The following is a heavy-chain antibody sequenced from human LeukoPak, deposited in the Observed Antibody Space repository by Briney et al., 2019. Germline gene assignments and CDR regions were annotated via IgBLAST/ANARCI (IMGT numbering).Heavy chain of an antibody. J-gene: IGHJ5*02. CDR2: MNPNSGNT. D-gene: IGHD3-3*01. Sequence: ASVKVSCKASGYTFTSYDINWVRQATGQGLEWMGRMNPNSGNTGYAQKFQGRVTMTRNTSISTAYMELSSLRSEDTAVYYCARSPARSNYDFWSGYFINDWFDPWGQGTLVTVSS. CDR1: GYTFTSYD. CDR3: ARSPARSNYDFWSGYFINDWFDP. V-gene: IGHV1-8*01.